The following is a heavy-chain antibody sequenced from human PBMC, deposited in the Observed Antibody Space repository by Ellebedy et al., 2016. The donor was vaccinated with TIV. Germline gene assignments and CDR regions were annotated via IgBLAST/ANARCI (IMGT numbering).Heavy chain of an antibody. Sequence: GGSLRLSXATSGFTFSSYVIHWVRQAPGKGLEWVAVASEDSSTIYYADSVKGRFTISRDYSKSTVYLQMNSLRDEDTAVYFCARRYCRSVPCSGRDAFDMWGQGTTVTVSS. CDR3: ARRYCRSVPCSGRDAFDM. CDR1: GFTFSSYV. J-gene: IGHJ3*02. V-gene: IGHV3-30-3*01. D-gene: IGHD2-15*01. CDR2: ASEDSSTI.